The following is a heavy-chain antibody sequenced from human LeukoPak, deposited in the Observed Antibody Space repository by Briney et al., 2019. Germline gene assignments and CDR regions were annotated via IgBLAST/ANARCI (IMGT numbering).Heavy chain of an antibody. V-gene: IGHV3-15*01. CDR2: IKSKTDGGTT. CDR3: TTDNWRGLDAFDI. CDR1: GFTFSNAW. D-gene: IGHD3-3*01. J-gene: IGHJ3*02. Sequence: KTGGSLRLSCAASGFTFSNAWMSWVRQAPGKGLEWVGRIKSKTDGGTTDYAAPVKGRFTISRDASKNTLYLQMDSLKTGDTAMYYCTTDNWRGLDAFDIWGQGTMVTVSS.